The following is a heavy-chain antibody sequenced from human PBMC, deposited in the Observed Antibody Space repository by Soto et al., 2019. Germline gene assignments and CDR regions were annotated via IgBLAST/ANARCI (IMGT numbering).Heavy chain of an antibody. Sequence: GASVKVSCKASGYTFTSYAMHWVRQAPGQRLEWMGWINAGNGNTKYSQKFQGRVTITRDTSASTAYMELSSLKSEDTAVYYCARASPSDYYGQDSHYYYYYGMDVWGQGTTVTVS. D-gene: IGHD3-10*01. J-gene: IGHJ6*02. V-gene: IGHV1-3*01. CDR1: GYTFTSYA. CDR2: INAGNGNT. CDR3: ARASPSDYYGQDSHYYYYYGMDV.